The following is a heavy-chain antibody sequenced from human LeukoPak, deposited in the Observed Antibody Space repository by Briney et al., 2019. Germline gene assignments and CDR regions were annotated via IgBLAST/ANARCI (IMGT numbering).Heavy chain of an antibody. CDR2: ISGSGGST. D-gene: IGHD1-7*01. Sequence: PGGSLRLSCAASGFTFSSYGMHWVRQAPGKWLEWVSAISGSGGSTYYADSVKGRFTISRDNSKNTLYLQMNSLRAEDTAVYYCAKGDNNWNYRSGTYYYYMDVWGKGTTVTISS. CDR3: AKGDNNWNYRSGTYYYYMDV. J-gene: IGHJ6*03. V-gene: IGHV3-23*01. CDR1: GFTFSSYG.